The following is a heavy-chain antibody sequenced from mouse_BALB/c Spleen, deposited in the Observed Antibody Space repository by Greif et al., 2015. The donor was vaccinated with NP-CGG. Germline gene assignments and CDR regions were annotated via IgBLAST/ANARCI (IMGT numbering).Heavy chain of an antibody. CDR3: ARAITTDYFDY. V-gene: IGHV7-3*02. CDR2: IRNKANGYTT. D-gene: IGHD1-2*01. CDR1: GFTFTDYY. Sequence: EVQLQESGGGLVQPGGSLRLSCATSGFTFTDYYVSWVRQPPGKALEWLGFIRNKANGYTTEYSASVKGRFTISRVNSQSILYLQMNTLRAEDSATYYCARAITTDYFDYWGQGTTLTVSS. J-gene: IGHJ2*01.